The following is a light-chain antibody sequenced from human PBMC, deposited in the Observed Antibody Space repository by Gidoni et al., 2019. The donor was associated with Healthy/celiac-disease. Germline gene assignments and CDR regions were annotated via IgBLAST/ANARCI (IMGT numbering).Light chain of an antibody. CDR1: QSVLYSSNNKSY. CDR2: WAS. CDR3: QQYYSTPPT. V-gene: IGKV4-1*01. J-gene: IGKJ1*01. Sequence: DIVMTQSPDSLAVSLGERATINCKSSQSVLYSSNNKSYLAWYQQKPGQPPKLLIYWASTREFGVPDRFSGSGSGTDFTLTISSLQAEDVAVYYCQQYYSTPPTFXXXTKVEIK.